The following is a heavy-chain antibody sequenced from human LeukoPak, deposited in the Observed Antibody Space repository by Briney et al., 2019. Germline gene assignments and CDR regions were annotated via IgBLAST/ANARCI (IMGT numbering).Heavy chain of an antibody. D-gene: IGHD3-22*01. V-gene: IGHV3-21*01. Sequence: GGSLRLSCAASGFTFSSYSMNWVRQAPGKGLEWVSSISSSSSYTYYADSVKGRFTISRDNAKNSLYLQMNSLRAEDTAVYYCARDTYDSSGRSDYWGQGTLVTVSS. J-gene: IGHJ4*02. CDR3: ARDTYDSSGRSDY. CDR1: GFTFSSYS. CDR2: ISSSSSYT.